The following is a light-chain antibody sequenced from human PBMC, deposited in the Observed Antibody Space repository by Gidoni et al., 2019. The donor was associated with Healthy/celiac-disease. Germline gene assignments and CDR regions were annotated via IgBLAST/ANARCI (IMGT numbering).Light chain of an antibody. CDR1: SNNVGNPG. J-gene: IGLJ3*02. CDR3: TAWDSRLSAWV. V-gene: IGLV10-54*01. CDR2: RNN. Sequence: QAGLTQPPSVSKGLRQTATLTCTGNSNNVGNPGPAWLQQHQDHPPKLLSYRNNNRPSGISERLSASTSGNTASLTITGLQPEDEADYYCTAWDSRLSAWVLGGRTKLTVI.